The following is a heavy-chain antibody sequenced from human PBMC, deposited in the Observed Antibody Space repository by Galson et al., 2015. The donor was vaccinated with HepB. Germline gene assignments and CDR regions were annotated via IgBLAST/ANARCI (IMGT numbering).Heavy chain of an antibody. CDR3: ARDWAAASNEDAFDI. J-gene: IGHJ3*02. D-gene: IGHD6-13*01. CDR1: GFTFSDYY. CDR2: ISSSGSTI. V-gene: IGHV3-11*01. Sequence: SLRLSCAASGFTFSDYYMSWIRQAPGKGLEWVSYISSSGSTIYYADSVKGRFTISRDNAKNSLYLQMNSLRAEDTAVYYCARDWAAASNEDAFDIWGQGTIVTVSS.